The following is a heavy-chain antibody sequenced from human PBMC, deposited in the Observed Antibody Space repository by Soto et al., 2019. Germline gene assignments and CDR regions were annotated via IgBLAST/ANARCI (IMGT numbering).Heavy chain of an antibody. V-gene: IGHV3-30*18. CDR2: ISYDGSNK. Sequence: GGSLRFSCAASGFTFSSYGVHWVRQAPGKGLEWVAVISYDGSNKYYADSVKGRFTISRDNSKNTLYLQMNSLRAEDTAVYYCAKDWGEAYCGGDCYSFHFQHWGQGTLVTVSS. CDR3: AKDWGEAYCGGDCYSFHFQH. J-gene: IGHJ1*01. CDR1: GFTFSSYG. D-gene: IGHD2-21*02.